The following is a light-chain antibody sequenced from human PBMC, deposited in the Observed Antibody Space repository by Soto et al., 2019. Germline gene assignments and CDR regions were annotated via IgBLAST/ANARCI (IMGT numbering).Light chain of an antibody. J-gene: IGKJ1*01. V-gene: IGKV3-20*01. CDR2: GAS. Sequence: EIVLTLSPGTLSLSAGDRDTRSCRASQSLSASYLAWYQQKPGQAPRLLVYGASSRATGIPDRFSGSGSGTDFTLIISRLEPEDFAVYYCQQYGGSSWTFGQGTKVDIK. CDR3: QQYGGSSWT. CDR1: QSLSASY.